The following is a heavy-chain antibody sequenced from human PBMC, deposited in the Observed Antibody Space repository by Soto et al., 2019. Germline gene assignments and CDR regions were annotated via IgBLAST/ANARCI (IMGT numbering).Heavy chain of an antibody. V-gene: IGHV3-30*18. Sequence: QVQLVESGGGVVQPGRSLRLSCAASGFTFSSYGMHWVRQAPGKGLEWVAVISYDGSNKYYADSVKGRFTISRDNSKNTLYLQMNSLRAEDTAVYYCAKDRTRWSELQGGGYYYYYGMDVWGQGTTVTVSS. CDR3: AKDRTRWSELQGGGYYYYYGMDV. J-gene: IGHJ6*02. CDR2: ISYDGSNK. D-gene: IGHD1-26*01. CDR1: GFTFSSYG.